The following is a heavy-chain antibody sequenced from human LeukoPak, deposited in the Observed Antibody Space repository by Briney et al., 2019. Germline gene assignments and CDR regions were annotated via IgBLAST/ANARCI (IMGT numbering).Heavy chain of an antibody. D-gene: IGHD1-26*01. CDR3: ARGSGSYRNRFDP. J-gene: IGHJ5*02. CDR2: IYYSGTT. Sequence: SETLSLTCTVSVGSISSYYWSWIRQPPGKGLHRIGNIYYSGTTNYNPSLRSRVTISIDTSKNQFSLKLSSVTAADTAVYYCARGSGSYRNRFDPWGQGTLVTVSS. CDR1: VGSISSYY. V-gene: IGHV4-59*01.